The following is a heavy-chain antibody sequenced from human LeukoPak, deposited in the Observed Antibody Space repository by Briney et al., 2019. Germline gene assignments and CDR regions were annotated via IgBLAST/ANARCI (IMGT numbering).Heavy chain of an antibody. CDR1: GGTFSSYA. J-gene: IGHJ5*02. CDR3: ASRYWSGGSCHSVPSSPFDP. Sequence: SVKVSCKATGGTFSSYAFSWVRQAPGQGLEWMGMIIPILGIANYGKKFQGTVTITADKSMSTAYMELSSLRSEDTAVYYCASRYWSGGSCHSVPSSPFDPWGQGTLVTVSS. V-gene: IGHV1-69*04. CDR2: IIPILGIA. D-gene: IGHD2-15*01.